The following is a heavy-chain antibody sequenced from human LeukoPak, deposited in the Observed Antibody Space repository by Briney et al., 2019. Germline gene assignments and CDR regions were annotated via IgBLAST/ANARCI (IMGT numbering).Heavy chain of an antibody. CDR3: AKAPTTIFGVVIMVPDY. J-gene: IGHJ4*02. Sequence: GGSLIPCCAASGFTFSSYTMTSVSTAPGKPLKRITATSGSGGSTYYADSVKGRFTISRDNSKNTLYLQMNSLRAEDTAVYYCAKAPTTIFGVVIMVPDYWGQGTLVTVSS. V-gene: IGHV3-23*01. CDR1: GFTFSSYT. D-gene: IGHD3-3*01. CDR2: TSGSGGST.